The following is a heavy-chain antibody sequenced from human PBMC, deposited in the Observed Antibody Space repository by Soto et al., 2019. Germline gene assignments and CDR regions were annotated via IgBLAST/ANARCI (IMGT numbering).Heavy chain of an antibody. Sequence: EVQLVESGGGLVKPGGSLRLSCAASGFTFSNAWMNWVRQAPGKGLEWVGRIKRDTDGGTTDYAAPVKGRFTISRDDSKNTVYLQMNSLKTEDTAVYYWATEGHSSVWGWWVYWGQGTLVTVSS. V-gene: IGHV3-15*07. D-gene: IGHD6-19*01. J-gene: IGHJ4*02. CDR2: IKRDTDGGTT. CDR3: ATEGHSSVWGWWVY. CDR1: GFTFSNAW.